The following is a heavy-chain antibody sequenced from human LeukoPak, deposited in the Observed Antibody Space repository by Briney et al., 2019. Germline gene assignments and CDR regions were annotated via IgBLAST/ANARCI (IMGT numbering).Heavy chain of an antibody. CDR3: AKDLTLGGSPSYYFDY. Sequence: GGSLRLSCAASGFTFRSYAMSWVRQAPGKGLEWVSATSGSGGSTYYADSVKGRFTISRDNSKNTLYLQMNSLRVEDTAIYYCAKDLTLGGSPSYYFDYWGQGTLVTVSS. J-gene: IGHJ4*02. D-gene: IGHD4-23*01. CDR1: GFTFRSYA. CDR2: TSGSGGST. V-gene: IGHV3-23*01.